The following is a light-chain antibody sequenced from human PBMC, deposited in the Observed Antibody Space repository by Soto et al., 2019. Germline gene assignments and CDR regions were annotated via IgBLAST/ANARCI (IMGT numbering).Light chain of an antibody. Sequence: DIQMTQSPSPLSASVGDRITITCRASQTIARYLNWFQQKSGQPPKLLVYAASTLRHGVPSRFSASGSGSDFTLTINSLQPEDLATYYCQPSYNAPFNFGPGTKVDIK. V-gene: IGKV1-39*01. CDR3: QPSYNAPFN. CDR2: AAS. CDR1: QTIARY. J-gene: IGKJ3*01.